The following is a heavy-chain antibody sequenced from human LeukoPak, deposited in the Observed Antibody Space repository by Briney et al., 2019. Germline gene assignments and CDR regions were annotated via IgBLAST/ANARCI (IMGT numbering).Heavy chain of an antibody. CDR3: AKGSYYDFWSGYYYYYYMDV. CDR2: ISSSGSTI. CDR1: GFTFSDYY. D-gene: IGHD3-3*01. V-gene: IGHV3-11*04. Sequence: GGSLRLSCAASGFTFSDYYMSWIRQAPGKGLEWVSYISSSGSTIYYADSAKGRFTISRDNAKNSLYLQMNSLRAEDTAVYYCAKGSYYDFWSGYYYYYYMDVWGKGTTVTVSS. J-gene: IGHJ6*03.